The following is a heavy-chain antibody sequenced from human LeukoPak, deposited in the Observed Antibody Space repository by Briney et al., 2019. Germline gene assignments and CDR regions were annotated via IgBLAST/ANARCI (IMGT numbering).Heavy chain of an antibody. V-gene: IGHV3-48*02. D-gene: IGHD6-19*01. Sequence: PGGSLRLSRAASGFSFSTYSMNWVRQAPGKGLEWVSYISRSSTTIYYADSVKGRFTISRDSAKNSLYLQMNSLRDEDTAVYYCARTGDSTGYYVWLDPWGQGTLVTVSS. CDR1: GFSFSTYS. CDR2: ISRSSTTI. CDR3: ARTGDSTGYYVWLDP. J-gene: IGHJ5*02.